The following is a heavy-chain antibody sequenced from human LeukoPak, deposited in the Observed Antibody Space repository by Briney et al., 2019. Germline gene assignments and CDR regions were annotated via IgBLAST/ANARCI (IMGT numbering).Heavy chain of an antibody. CDR3: ARGRIAKIVVVHSFHYGMDV. Sequence: SETLSLTCDVLGGSFTDYFWTWIRQSPGKGLEWIGEINDYTGNTNYNPSLNSRVSISLEKSKNQFSLELRSVTAADTAVYYCARGRIAKIVVVHSFHYGMDVWGQGTTVTVSS. J-gene: IGHJ6*02. CDR1: GGSFTDYF. V-gene: IGHV4-34*01. D-gene: IGHD3-22*01. CDR2: INDYTGNT.